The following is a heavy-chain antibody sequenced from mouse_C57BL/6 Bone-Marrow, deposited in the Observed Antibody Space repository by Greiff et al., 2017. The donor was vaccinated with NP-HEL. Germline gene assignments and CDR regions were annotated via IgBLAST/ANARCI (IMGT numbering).Heavy chain of an antibody. CDR3: ARSNDYDVWYFDV. CDR1: GYTFTSYW. V-gene: IGHV1-7*01. D-gene: IGHD2-4*01. CDR2: INPSSGYT. Sequence: QVHVKQSGAELAKPGASVKLSCKASGYTFTSYWMHWVKQRPGQGLEWIGYINPSSGYTKYNQKFKDKATLTADKSSSTAYMQLSSLTYEDSAVYYCARSNDYDVWYFDVWGTGTTVTVSS. J-gene: IGHJ1*03.